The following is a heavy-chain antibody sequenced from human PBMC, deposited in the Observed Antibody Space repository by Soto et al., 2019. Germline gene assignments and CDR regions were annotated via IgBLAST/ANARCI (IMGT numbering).Heavy chain of an antibody. CDR3: ARDLSEANGMDV. V-gene: IGHV3-30-3*01. CDR1: GLTFSRSP. J-gene: IGHJ6*02. CDR2: MLYDGSNE. Sequence: QVQLVESGGGVVQPGRSLRLSCAASGLTFSRSPMHWVRQAPGKGLEWVALMLYDGSNEYYADSVKGRFTISRDNSKNTLYLQMNSLRTEDSAVYYCARDLSEANGMDVWGHGTTVTVSS.